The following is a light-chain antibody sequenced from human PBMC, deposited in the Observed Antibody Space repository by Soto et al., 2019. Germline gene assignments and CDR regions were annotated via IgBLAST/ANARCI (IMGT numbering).Light chain of an antibody. CDR2: DAP. CDR1: QSISTY. CDR3: QNYNSYSEE. Sequence: DIQMTQSPSSLSASVGCRFTITCRASQSISTYLNWYQQKPGKAPKLLIYDAPSLESGVPSRFSGSGSGTEFTLTISSLQPDDFATYYCQNYNSYSEEFGQGTKVDIK. J-gene: IGKJ1*01. V-gene: IGKV1-5*01.